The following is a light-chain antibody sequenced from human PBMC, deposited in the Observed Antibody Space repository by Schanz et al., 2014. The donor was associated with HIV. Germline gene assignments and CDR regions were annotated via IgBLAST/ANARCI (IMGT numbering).Light chain of an antibody. Sequence: NFMLTQPHSVSESPGKTVTISCTRSSGSISSAYVQWYQHRPGSAPITLIYESDQRHSGVPARFSASIDSSSNSATLSISCLEAEDEADYYCQAYDSTNPGIFGGGTKLTVL. CDR3: QAYDSTNPGI. CDR1: SGSISSAY. CDR2: ESD. J-gene: IGLJ2*01. V-gene: IGLV6-57*04.